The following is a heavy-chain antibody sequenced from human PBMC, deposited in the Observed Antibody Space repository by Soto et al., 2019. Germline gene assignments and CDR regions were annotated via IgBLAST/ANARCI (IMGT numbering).Heavy chain of an antibody. CDR1: GFTFSDYA. CDR3: AKGGRQWLVTSDFNY. CDR2: VSHDGRNT. J-gene: IGHJ4*02. D-gene: IGHD6-19*01. V-gene: IGHV3-30*18. Sequence: VQLVESGGGVVQPGRSLRLSCAASGFTFSDYAMHWVRQAPVKGLEWVAVVSHDGRNTHYADSVKGRFTISRDSSKNTVSLEMTSLRAEDTCAYYCAKGGRQWLVTSDFNYWGQGALVIVSS.